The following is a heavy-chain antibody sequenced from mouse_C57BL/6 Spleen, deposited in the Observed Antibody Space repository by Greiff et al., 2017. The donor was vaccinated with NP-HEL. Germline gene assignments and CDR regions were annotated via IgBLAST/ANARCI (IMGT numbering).Heavy chain of an antibody. Sequence: EVQLQESGPELVKPGASVKIPCKASGYTFTDYNMDWVKQSHGKSLEWIGDINPNNGGTIYNQKFKGKATLTVDKSSRTAYMELRSLTSEDTAVYYCAREGVRWGYDEPYFDYWGQGTTLTVSS. V-gene: IGHV1-18*01. D-gene: IGHD2-2*01. J-gene: IGHJ2*01. CDR2: INPNNGGT. CDR3: AREGVRWGYDEPYFDY. CDR1: GYTFTDYN.